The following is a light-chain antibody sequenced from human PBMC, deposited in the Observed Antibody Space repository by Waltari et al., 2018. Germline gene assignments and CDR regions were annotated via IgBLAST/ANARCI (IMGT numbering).Light chain of an antibody. CDR3: QKYNGAPRIT. J-gene: IGKJ5*01. CDR2: GAT. Sequence: CRATPGTNNNWALYQQKPGKAPQLLIYGATTLQSGFPSRFSASGAGTDFTLAISNLQPEDVATYYCQKYNGAPRITFGQGTRLEIK. V-gene: IGKV1-27*01. CDR1: PGTNNN.